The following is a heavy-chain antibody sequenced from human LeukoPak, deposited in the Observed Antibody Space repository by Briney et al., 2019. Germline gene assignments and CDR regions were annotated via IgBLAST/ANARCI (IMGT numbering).Heavy chain of an antibody. CDR1: GGSLSSGSYY. V-gene: IGHV4-61*02. J-gene: IGHJ2*01. CDR2: IYTSGST. D-gene: IGHD6-19*01. Sequence: SETLSLTCTVSGGSLSSGSYYWSWIRQPAGKGLEWIGRIYTSGSTNYNPSVKSRVTISVDTSKNQFSLKLSSVTAADTAVYYCARDPAVAYYCYFDLWGRGTLVTVSS. CDR3: ARDPAVAYYCYFDL.